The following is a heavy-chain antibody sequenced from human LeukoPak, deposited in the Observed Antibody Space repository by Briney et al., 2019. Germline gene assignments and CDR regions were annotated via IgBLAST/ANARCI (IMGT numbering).Heavy chain of an antibody. CDR1: GGSISSSSYY. Sequence: PSETLSLTCTVSGGSISSSSYYWGWIRQPPGKGLEWVVSIYYSGSTYYNPSLKSRVAISVDTSKNQFSLKLSSVTAADTAVYYCASRSRWVYDSSGYYFDYWGQGTLVTVSS. CDR3: ASRSRWVYDSSGYYFDY. CDR2: IYYSGST. D-gene: IGHD3-22*01. J-gene: IGHJ4*02. V-gene: IGHV4-39*01.